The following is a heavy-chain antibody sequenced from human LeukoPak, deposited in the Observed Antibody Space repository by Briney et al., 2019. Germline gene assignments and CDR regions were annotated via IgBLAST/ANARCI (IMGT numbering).Heavy chain of an antibody. Sequence: PGGSLRLSCSASGFIFSDYWMHWVRQAPGKGPVWVARINSDGKIVTHADSVKGRFTISRDGAKDTVYLQMNSLRAEDTAVYYCVRGLGDVWGKGTSVTVYS. CDR1: GFIFSDYW. CDR2: INSDGKIV. D-gene: IGHD4-11*01. CDR3: VRGLGDV. J-gene: IGHJ6*04. V-gene: IGHV3-74*01.